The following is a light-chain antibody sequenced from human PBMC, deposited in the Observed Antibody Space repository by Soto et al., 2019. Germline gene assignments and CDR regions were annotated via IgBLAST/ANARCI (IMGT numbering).Light chain of an antibody. Sequence: DIGVTQSPDSLPVSLGERATINCKSSQSVLSSSNDKNYLAWYRQKPGQPPKLLIYWASTRESGVPDRFSGSGSGTDFTLTITRLQAEDVAVYYCQQYYNSPYTFGQGTKLEIK. J-gene: IGKJ2*01. V-gene: IGKV4-1*01. CDR1: QSVLSSSNDKNY. CDR3: QQYYNSPYT. CDR2: WAS.